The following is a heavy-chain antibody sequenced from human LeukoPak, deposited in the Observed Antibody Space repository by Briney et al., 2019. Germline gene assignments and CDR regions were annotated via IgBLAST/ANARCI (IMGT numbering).Heavy chain of an antibody. D-gene: IGHD1-26*01. CDR3: ARGAVGATSTGAFDI. CDR2: ISYDGSNK. CDR1: GFTFSSYG. J-gene: IGHJ3*02. V-gene: IGHV3-30*03. Sequence: GGSLRLSCAASGFTFSSYGMHWVRQAPGKGLEWVAVISYDGSNKYYADSVKGRFTISRDNSKNTLYLQMNSLRAEDTAVYYCARGAVGATSTGAFDIWGQGTMVTVSS.